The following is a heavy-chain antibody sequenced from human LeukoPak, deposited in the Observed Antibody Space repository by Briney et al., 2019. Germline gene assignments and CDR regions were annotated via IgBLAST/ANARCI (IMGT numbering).Heavy chain of an antibody. CDR1: GYTFTSYG. D-gene: IGHD2-2*01. CDR2: ISAYNGNT. V-gene: IGHV1-18*01. CDR3: ARTARYCSSTSCYRWFDP. Sequence: ASVKVSCKASGYTFTSYGISWVRQALGQGLEWMGWISAYNGNTNYAQKPQGRVTMTTDTSTSTAYMELRSLRSDDTAVYYCARTARYCSSTSCYRWFDPWGQGTLVTVSS. J-gene: IGHJ5*02.